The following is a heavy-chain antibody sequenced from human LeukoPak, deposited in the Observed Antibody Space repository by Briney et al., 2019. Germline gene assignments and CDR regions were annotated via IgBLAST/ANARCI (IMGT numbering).Heavy chain of an antibody. CDR3: ARVPPSVGEATSEYFQD. CDR1: GFTFSTYW. D-gene: IGHD1-26*01. V-gene: IGHV3-74*01. Sequence: GGSLRLSCAASGFTFSTYWMHWVRQAPGKGLLWVSRINTDGSITNYADSVKGRFTISRDNAKNRLYLQMNSLRSEDTAVYYCARVPPSVGEATSEYFQDWGQGTLVTVSS. J-gene: IGHJ1*01. CDR2: INTDGSIT.